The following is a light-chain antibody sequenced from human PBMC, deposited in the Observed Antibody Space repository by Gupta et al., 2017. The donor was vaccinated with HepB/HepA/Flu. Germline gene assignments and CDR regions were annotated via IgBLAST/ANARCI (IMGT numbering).Light chain of an antibody. CDR3: CSYAGSGV. V-gene: IGLV2-23*02. Sequence: QSALTQPASVSGSPGQSITISCTGTSSDVGSYNLVSWYQQHPGKAPKRMIYEVSKRPSGVSNRFSGSKSGTTASLTISGLQAEDESYYYGCSYAGSGVFGTGTKLTVL. CDR1: SSDVGSYNL. CDR2: EVS. J-gene: IGLJ1*01.